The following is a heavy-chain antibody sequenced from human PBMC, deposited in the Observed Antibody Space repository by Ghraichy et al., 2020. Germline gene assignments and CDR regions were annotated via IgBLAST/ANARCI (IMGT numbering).Heavy chain of an antibody. CDR3: LRDAYDSSPNFDY. D-gene: IGHD3-22*01. CDR2: ISVYNGNT. CDR1: GYPFGSYG. J-gene: IGHJ4*02. Sequence: ASVKVSCNASGYPFGSYGISWVRQAPGQGLEWMAWISVYNGNTNYAQKYQGRVTLTTDTSTSTAYMELRSLRSDDTAVYYCLRDAYDSSPNFDYWGQGTLVTVSS. V-gene: IGHV1-18*01.